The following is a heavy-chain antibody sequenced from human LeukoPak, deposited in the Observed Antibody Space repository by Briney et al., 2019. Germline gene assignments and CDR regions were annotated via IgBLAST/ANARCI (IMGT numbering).Heavy chain of an antibody. Sequence: PGGSLRLSCAASGVTFSNYATSWGCHALRKGLEWVSDISGSGGTTYSADSVKSRFTISTDNTTSTLYLQIKSLRAEDTAVFYCTKLKSIDYWGQGTLVTVSS. CDR2: ISGSGGTT. CDR1: GVTFSNYA. CDR3: TKLKSIDY. J-gene: IGHJ4*02. V-gene: IGHV3-23*01.